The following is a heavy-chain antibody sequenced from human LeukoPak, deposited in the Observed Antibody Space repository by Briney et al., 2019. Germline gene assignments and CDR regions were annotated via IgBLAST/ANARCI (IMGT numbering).Heavy chain of an antibody. CDR1: GFTFSSYG. D-gene: IGHD1-7*01. Sequence: GGSLRLSCAASGFTFSSYGMHWVRQAPGKGLEWVAVISYDGSNKYYADSVKGRFTISRDNSKNTLYLQMNSLRAEDTAVYYCARDGGYNWNYGPFGDYWGQGTLVTVSS. CDR2: ISYDGSNK. CDR3: ARDGGYNWNYGPFGDY. V-gene: IGHV3-30*03. J-gene: IGHJ4*02.